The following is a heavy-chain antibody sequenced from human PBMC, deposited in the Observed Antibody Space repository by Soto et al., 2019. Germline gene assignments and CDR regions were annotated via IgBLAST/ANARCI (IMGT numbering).Heavy chain of an antibody. V-gene: IGHV4-59*08. CDR1: GGSISPNY. CDR3: ARRGGVVSTSNWFDP. CDR2: IFYNGNT. J-gene: IGHJ5*02. D-gene: IGHD3-3*01. Sequence: SETLSLTCSVSGGSISPNYWTWIRQPPGKGLEWIGCIFYNGNTDYNPSLKSRVTISLDTSKNQFSLKLTSMTAADTAVYYCARRGGVVSTSNWFDPWGQGTLVTVSS.